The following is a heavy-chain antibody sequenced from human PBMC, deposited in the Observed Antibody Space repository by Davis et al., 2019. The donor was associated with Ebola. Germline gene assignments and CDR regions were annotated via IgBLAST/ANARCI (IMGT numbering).Heavy chain of an antibody. CDR3: ARGEAYCSSTSCHPPYV. CDR1: GGSISSGDYY. D-gene: IGHD2-2*01. Sequence: PSETLSLTCTVSGGSISSGDYYWSWIRQPPGKGLEWIGYIYYSGSTYYNPSLKSRVTISVDTSKNQFSLKLSSVTAADTAVYYCARGEAYCSSTSCHPPYVWGKGTTVTVSS. CDR2: IYYSGST. J-gene: IGHJ6*04. V-gene: IGHV4-30-4*01.